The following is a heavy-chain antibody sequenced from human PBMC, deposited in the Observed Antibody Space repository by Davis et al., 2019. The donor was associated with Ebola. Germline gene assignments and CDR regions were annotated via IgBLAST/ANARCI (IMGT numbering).Heavy chain of an antibody. J-gene: IGHJ6*04. CDR3: ARDRDYDFWSGYHYYGMDV. CDR2: IGTAGDT. CDR1: GFTFSSYD. V-gene: IGHV3-13*01. Sequence: PGGSLRLSCAASGFTFSSYDMHWVRQATGKGLEWVSAIGTAGDTYYPGSVKGRITISRENAKNSLYLRMNSLRAEDTAVYYCARDRDYDFWSGYHYYGMDVWGKGTTVTVSS. D-gene: IGHD3-3*01.